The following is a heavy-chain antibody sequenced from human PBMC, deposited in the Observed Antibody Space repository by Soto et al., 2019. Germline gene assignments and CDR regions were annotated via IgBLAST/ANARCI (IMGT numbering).Heavy chain of an antibody. Sequence: SDTLYLGCTVSGGSLSSFYGVWIRRPPGKGLEWIGYIYHSGTTKYNSSLKSRVTMSVDSSKNEFSLKLTSVTAADTAVYYCARVHKEELVTVPAAHYDHWGHGTLVTVSS. CDR2: IYHSGTT. J-gene: IGHJ4*01. V-gene: IGHV4-59*07. D-gene: IGHD2-2*01. CDR1: GGSLSSFY. CDR3: ARVHKEELVTVPAAHYDH.